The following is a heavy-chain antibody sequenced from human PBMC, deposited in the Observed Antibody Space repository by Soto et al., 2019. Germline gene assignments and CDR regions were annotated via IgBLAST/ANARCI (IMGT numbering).Heavy chain of an antibody. CDR2: ISSSSSTI. D-gene: IGHD4-17*01. J-gene: IGHJ4*02. CDR3: ARDPRAPYGDLDY. Sequence: GGSLRLSCAASGFTFSSYSMNWVRQAPGKGLEWVSYISSSSSTIYYADSVKGRFTISRDNAKNSLYLQMNSLRAEDTAVYYCARDPRAPYGDLDYWGQGTLVTVSS. CDR1: GFTFSSYS. V-gene: IGHV3-48*01.